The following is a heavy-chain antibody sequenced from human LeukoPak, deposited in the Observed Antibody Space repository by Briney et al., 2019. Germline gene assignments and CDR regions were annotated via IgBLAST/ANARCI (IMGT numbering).Heavy chain of an antibody. J-gene: IGHJ5*02. CDR2: ISAYNGNT. CDR3: ARDQSNWFDP. CDR1: GYTFTSYG. V-gene: IGHV1-18*01. Sequence: GASVTASFKASGYTFTSYGISWVRQAPGQGLEWMGWISAYNGNTNYAQKLQGRVTMTTDKSTSTAYMELRSLRSDDTAVYYRARDQSNWFDPWGQGTLATVSS.